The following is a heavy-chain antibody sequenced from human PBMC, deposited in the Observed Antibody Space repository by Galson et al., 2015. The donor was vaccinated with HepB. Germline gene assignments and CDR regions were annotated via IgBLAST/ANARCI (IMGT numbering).Heavy chain of an antibody. V-gene: IGHV1-69*04. CDR2: IIPFVDMT. D-gene: IGHD2-15*01. J-gene: IGHJ5*02. Sequence: SVKVSCKASGGTFSTNGITWVRQAPGQGFEWVGRIIPFVDMTHYAERFQGRLTITADRSTSTANMELRSLTSADTAVYSFARFGCSGRTCYLESWGQGTLVVVSS. CDR1: GGTFSTNG. CDR3: ARFGCSGRTCYLES.